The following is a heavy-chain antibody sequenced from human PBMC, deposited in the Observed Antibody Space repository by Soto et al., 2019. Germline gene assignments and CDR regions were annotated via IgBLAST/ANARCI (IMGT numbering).Heavy chain of an antibody. CDR1: GFTFDDYA. CDR2: ISWNSGSI. V-gene: IGHV3-9*01. CDR3: AKDKAQRYCSGGSCPRGSYYYYGMDV. Sequence: GGSLRLSCAASGFTFDDYAMHWVRQAPGKGLEWASGISWNSGSIGYADSVKGRFTISRDNAKNSLYLQMNSLRAEDTALYYCAKDKAQRYCSGGSCPRGSYYYYGMDVWGQGTTVTVSS. D-gene: IGHD2-15*01. J-gene: IGHJ6*02.